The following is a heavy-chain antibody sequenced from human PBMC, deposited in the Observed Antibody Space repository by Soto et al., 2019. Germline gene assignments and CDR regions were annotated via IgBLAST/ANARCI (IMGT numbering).Heavy chain of an antibody. CDR2: TYYRSKWYN. CDR1: GDSVSSNSAA. Sequence: SPTLSLTCAISGDSVSSNSAAWNWIRQSPSRGLEWLGRTYYRSKWYNDYAVSVKSRITINPDTSKNQFSLQLNSVTPEDTAVYYCARGGTFLGYCTNGVCYTDPKRVWFDPWGQGTLVTVSS. J-gene: IGHJ5*02. D-gene: IGHD2-8*01. V-gene: IGHV6-1*01. CDR3: ARGGTFLGYCTNGVCYTDPKRVWFDP.